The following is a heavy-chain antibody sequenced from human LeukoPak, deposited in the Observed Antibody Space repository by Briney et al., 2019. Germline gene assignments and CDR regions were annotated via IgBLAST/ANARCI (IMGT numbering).Heavy chain of an antibody. V-gene: IGHV1-69*05. CDR2: IIPIFGTA. CDR1: GGTFIRYP. D-gene: IGHD1-14*01. Sequence: SVKVSCKASGGTFIRYPITWVRQAPGQGLEWMGGIIPIFGTANYAQKFQGRVTITTDESTSTAYMELSSLRSEDTAVYYCARDRPGVATTGVDPWGQGTLVTVSS. J-gene: IGHJ5*02. CDR3: ARDRPGVATTGVDP.